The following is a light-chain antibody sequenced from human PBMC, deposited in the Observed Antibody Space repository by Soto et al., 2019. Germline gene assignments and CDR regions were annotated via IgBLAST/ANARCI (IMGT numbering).Light chain of an antibody. CDR2: DAA. Sequence: DIQMTQSPSTLSASVGDRVTITCRASQSISNWLAWYQQKAGKAPKLLIYDAASLQSGVPSRFSGSGSGTEFTLTISSLQPDDLAVYYCLQFHSYPWTVGLGTKVDIK. J-gene: IGKJ1*01. CDR1: QSISNW. CDR3: LQFHSYPWT. V-gene: IGKV1-5*01.